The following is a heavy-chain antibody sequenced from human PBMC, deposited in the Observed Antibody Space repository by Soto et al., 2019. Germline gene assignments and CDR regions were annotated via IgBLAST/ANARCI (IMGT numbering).Heavy chain of an antibody. CDR3: AKSATVPAAIAY. J-gene: IGHJ4*02. CDR2: INAGNGNT. D-gene: IGHD2-2*02. V-gene: IGHV1-3*01. Sequence: QVQLVQSGAEVKKPGASVKVSCKASGYNFTSYAMHWVRQAPGQRLEWMGWINAGNGNTKYSQKFQGRVTITRDTSASTAYMELSSLRSEDTAVYYCAKSATVPAAIAYWGQGTLVTVSS. CDR1: GYNFTSYA.